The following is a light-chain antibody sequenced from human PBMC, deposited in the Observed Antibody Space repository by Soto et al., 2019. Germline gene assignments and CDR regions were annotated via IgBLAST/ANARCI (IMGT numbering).Light chain of an antibody. CDR2: GAS. V-gene: IGKV3-15*01. J-gene: IGKJ1*01. CDR3: QQYNNWPRT. Sequence: EIVMTQSPATLSLFPGERATLSCRASQSISSNLAWYQQKPGQAPRLLIYGASTRATGIPARFSGSGSGTEFSLTISRLQSEDFAVYYCQQYNNWPRTFGQGTKVEIK. CDR1: QSISSN.